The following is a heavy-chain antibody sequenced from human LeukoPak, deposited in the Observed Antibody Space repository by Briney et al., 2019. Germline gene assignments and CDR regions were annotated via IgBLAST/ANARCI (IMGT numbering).Heavy chain of an antibody. Sequence: GGSPRLSCAASGFTFSDYYMSWIRQAPGKGLEWVSYISSSGSTIYYADSVKGRFTISRDNAKNSLYLQMNSLRAEDTAVYYCARDGPYDFWSGYYRGPYYYGMDVWGQGTTVTVSS. D-gene: IGHD3-3*01. CDR3: ARDGPYDFWSGYYRGPYYYGMDV. CDR2: ISSSGSTI. CDR1: GFTFSDYY. J-gene: IGHJ6*02. V-gene: IGHV3-11*01.